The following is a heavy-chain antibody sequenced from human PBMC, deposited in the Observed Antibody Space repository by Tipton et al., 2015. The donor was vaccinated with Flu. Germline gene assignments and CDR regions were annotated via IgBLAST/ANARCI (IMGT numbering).Heavy chain of an antibody. CDR1: GFTFSTYA. CDR2: VSGGGAIT. CDR3: RVWVSTFDL. J-gene: IGHJ3*01. Sequence: VQLVQSGGGVVQPGRSLRLSCAASGFTFSTYAMSWVRQAPGKGLEWVSAVSGGGAITYFADSVKGRFTISRDNSKNILYLQMNSLRADDTAVYYCRVWVSTFDLWGQGTMVTVSS. D-gene: IGHD3-16*01. V-gene: IGHV3-23*04.